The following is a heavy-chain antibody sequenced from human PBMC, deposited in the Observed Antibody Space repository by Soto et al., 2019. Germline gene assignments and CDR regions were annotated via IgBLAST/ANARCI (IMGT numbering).Heavy chain of an antibody. CDR3: ATRFGAAAGTDNKTANDYYYYGMDV. J-gene: IGHJ6*02. Sequence: GASVKVSCKVSGYTLTELSMHWVRQAPGKGLEWMGGFDPEDGETIYAQKFQGRVTMTEDTSTDTAYMELSSLRSEDTAVYYCATRFGAAAGTDNKTANDYYYYGMDVWGQGTTVTVSS. CDR2: FDPEDGET. D-gene: IGHD6-13*01. CDR1: GYTLTELS. V-gene: IGHV1-24*01.